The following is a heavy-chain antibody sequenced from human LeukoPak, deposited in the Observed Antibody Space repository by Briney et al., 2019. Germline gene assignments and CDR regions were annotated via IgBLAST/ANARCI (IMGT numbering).Heavy chain of an antibody. V-gene: IGHV1-3*01. D-gene: IGHD3-3*01. CDR2: INAGNGNT. J-gene: IGHJ6*02. Sequence: ASVKVSCKASGYTFTSYAMHWVRRAPGQRLEWMGWINAGNGNTKYSQKFQGRVTMTTDTSTSTAYMELRSLRSDDTAVYYCARTIYDFRSGYYGDYYYGMDVWGQGTTVTVSS. CDR1: GYTFTSYA. CDR3: ARTIYDFRSGYYGDYYYGMDV.